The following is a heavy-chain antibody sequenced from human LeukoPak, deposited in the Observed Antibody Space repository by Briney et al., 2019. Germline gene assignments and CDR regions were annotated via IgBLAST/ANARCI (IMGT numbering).Heavy chain of an antibody. CDR3: ARDLWDYGDYVNYYYYYMDV. CDR2: INPNSGGT. Sequence: ASVKVSCKASGYTFTGYYMHWVRQAPGQGLEWMGWINPNSGGTNYAQKFQGRVTMTRDTSISTAYMELSRLRSDDTAVYYCARDLWDYGDYVNYYYYYMDVWGKGTTVTVSS. J-gene: IGHJ6*03. CDR1: GYTFTGYY. V-gene: IGHV1-2*02. D-gene: IGHD4-17*01.